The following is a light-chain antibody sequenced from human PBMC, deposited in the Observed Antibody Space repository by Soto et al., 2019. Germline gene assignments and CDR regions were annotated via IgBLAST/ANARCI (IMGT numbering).Light chain of an antibody. CDR2: GAS. CDR3: QQYNNWPRT. V-gene: IGKV3-15*01. CDR1: QSVSSN. Sequence: ENLLTQSPGTLSLSPWERATLSCRASQSVSSNLAWYQQKPGQAPRLLIYGASTRATGIPARFSGSGSGTEFTHTISSLQSEDFAVYYCQQYNNWPRTFGQGTKVDIK. J-gene: IGKJ1*01.